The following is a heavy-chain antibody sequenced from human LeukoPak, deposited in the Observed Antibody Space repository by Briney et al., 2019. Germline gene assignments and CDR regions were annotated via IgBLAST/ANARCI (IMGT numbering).Heavy chain of an antibody. CDR1: GFTFGSYS. D-gene: IGHD6-13*01. Sequence: GGSLRLSCAASGFTFGSYSMNWVRQAPGKGLEWVSSISSSSSYIYYADSVKGRFTISRDNAKNSLYLQMNSLRAEDTAVYYCARGLRRIAGHHDAFDIWGQGTMVTVSS. V-gene: IGHV3-21*01. J-gene: IGHJ3*02. CDR2: ISSSSSYI. CDR3: ARGLRRIAGHHDAFDI.